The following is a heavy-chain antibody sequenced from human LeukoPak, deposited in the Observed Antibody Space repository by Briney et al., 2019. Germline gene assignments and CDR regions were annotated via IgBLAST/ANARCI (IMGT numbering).Heavy chain of an antibody. CDR3: VRGPYGASISKWFDP. J-gene: IGHJ5*02. CDR1: GYAISSGYY. CDR2: IFHDGTT. D-gene: IGHD4/OR15-4a*01. Sequence: PSETLSLTCTVAGYAISSGYYWGWIRQTPGKGLEWIAKIFHDGTTHYNPSLRSRVTMSVDTSKNQFSLQLKSMTTADTAVYYCVRGPYGASISKWFDPWGQGTQVIVSP. V-gene: IGHV4-38-2*02.